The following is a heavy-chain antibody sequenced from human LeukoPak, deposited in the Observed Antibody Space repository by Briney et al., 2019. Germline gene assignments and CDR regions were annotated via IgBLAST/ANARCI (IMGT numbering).Heavy chain of an antibody. CDR2: IKQDGSEK. V-gene: IGHV3-7*01. Sequence: GGSLRLSCVASGFPFSIYWMTWVRQAPGKGLEWVADIKQDGSEKSYVDSVKGRFTISRDNAKNSLYLQMNSLKAEDTAVYYCARVEGRFLHPPSGTFDIWGQGTMVTVSS. D-gene: IGHD3-3*01. J-gene: IGHJ3*02. CDR3: ARVEGRFLHPPSGTFDI. CDR1: GFPFSIYW.